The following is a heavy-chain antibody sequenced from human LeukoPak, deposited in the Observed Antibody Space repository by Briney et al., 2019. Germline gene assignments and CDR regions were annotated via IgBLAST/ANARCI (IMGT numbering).Heavy chain of an antibody. Sequence: GGSLRLSCAASGFTFDDYAMHWVRQAPGKGLEWVSAISGSGGSTYYADSVKGRFTISRDNSKNTLYLQMNSLRAEDTAVYYCAKDRSFEYCGGDCSVGYWGQGTLVTVSS. CDR1: GFTFDDYA. J-gene: IGHJ4*02. D-gene: IGHD2-21*02. CDR3: AKDRSFEYCGGDCSVGY. CDR2: ISGSGGST. V-gene: IGHV3-23*01.